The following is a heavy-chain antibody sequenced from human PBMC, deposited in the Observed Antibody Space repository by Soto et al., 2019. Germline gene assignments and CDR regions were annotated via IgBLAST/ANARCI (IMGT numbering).Heavy chain of an antibody. CDR2: INPNSGGT. V-gene: IGHV1-2*04. CDR3: ARSWNKVGAAFAVGYFDF. CDR1: GYTFSGYY. J-gene: IGHJ4*02. Sequence: ASVKVSCKASGYTFSGYYMHWVRQATGQGLEWMGWINPNSGGTNYAQTFQGWVTMTRDTSINTVYMDLSRLRSDDTAVYYCARSWNKVGAAFAVGYFDFWGLGTLVTVSS. D-gene: IGHD1-26*01.